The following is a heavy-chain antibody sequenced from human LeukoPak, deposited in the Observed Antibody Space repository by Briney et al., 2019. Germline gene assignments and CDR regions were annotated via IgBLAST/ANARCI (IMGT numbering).Heavy chain of an antibody. CDR1: GFTFSSYW. CDR3: ARPYYYSSGSLPY. V-gene: IGHV3-7*01. Sequence: GGSLRLSCAVSGFTFSSYWMTWVRQAPGKGLEWVANINKDGSEIYYGDSVKGRFTISRDNAKNSLYLQMNSLRAEDTGVYYCARPYYYSSGSLPYWGQGTLVTVSS. D-gene: IGHD3-10*01. J-gene: IGHJ4*02. CDR2: INKDGSEI.